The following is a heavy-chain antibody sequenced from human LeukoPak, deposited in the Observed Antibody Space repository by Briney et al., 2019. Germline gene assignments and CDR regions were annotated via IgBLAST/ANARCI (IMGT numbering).Heavy chain of an antibody. CDR1: GFTFNNYA. CDR2: INWNGNST. J-gene: IGHJ4*02. D-gene: IGHD3-22*01. Sequence: PGGSLRLSCAGSGFTFNNYAMNWVRQAPGQGLEWVSGINWNGNSTAYADSVKGRFTISRDNAKNSLYLQMNSLRAEDTALYYCARGGGSGYYYPPFYWGQGTLVTVSS. V-gene: IGHV3-20*04. CDR3: ARGGGSGYYYPPFY.